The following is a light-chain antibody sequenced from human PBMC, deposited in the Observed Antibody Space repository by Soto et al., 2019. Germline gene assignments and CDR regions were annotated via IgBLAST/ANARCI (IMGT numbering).Light chain of an antibody. V-gene: IGKV1-39*01. J-gene: IGKJ2*01. Sequence: DIQMTQSPSSLSASLGDRVTITCRASQSINRFLNWYQHQPGKAPKVLIYAASNLQSGVPSRFNGNGSGTDFTLTISSLQPEDFATYFCQQTYGPSYTFAQGTRLEIK. CDR1: QSINRF. CDR3: QQTYGPSYT. CDR2: AAS.